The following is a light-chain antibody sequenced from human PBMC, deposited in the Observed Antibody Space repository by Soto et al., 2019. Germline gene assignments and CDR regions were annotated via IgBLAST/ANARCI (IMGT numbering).Light chain of an antibody. CDR3: QTWGTGLLV. V-gene: IGLV4-69*01. Sequence: QSVLTQSPSASASLGASVKLTCTLSSGHSSYAIAWHQQQPEKGPRHLMKLNSDGSHSKGDGIPDRFSGSSSGAERYLTISSLQSEDEADYYCQTWGTGLLVFGGGTKLTVL. CDR2: LNSDGSH. J-gene: IGLJ3*02. CDR1: SGHSSYA.